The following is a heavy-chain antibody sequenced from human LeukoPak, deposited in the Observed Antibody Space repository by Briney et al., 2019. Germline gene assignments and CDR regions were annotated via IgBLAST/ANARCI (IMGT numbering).Heavy chain of an antibody. CDR2: IIPIFGTA. V-gene: IGHV1-69*06. CDR3: ASQYPYILDGMDF. D-gene: IGHD2-2*01. Sequence: SVKVSCKASGGTFSSYAISWVRQAPGQGLEWMGGIIPIFGTANYAQKFQGRVTITADKSTSTAYMELSSLRSEDTAVYYCASQYPYILDGMDFWGKGTTVTVSS. J-gene: IGHJ6*04. CDR1: GGTFSSYA.